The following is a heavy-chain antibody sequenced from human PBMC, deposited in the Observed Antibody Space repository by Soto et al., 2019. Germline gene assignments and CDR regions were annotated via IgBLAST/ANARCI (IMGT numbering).Heavy chain of an antibody. V-gene: IGHV3-33*01. J-gene: IGHJ6*02. CDR3: ARGRRYFALGGMDV. Sequence: QVELVESGGGVVQPGRSLRLSCASSGCTFSSYGMHWVRQAPGKGLEWVAVSWYDGTNKYYADSVKGRFTISRDDSKNTLYLQMNSLRPEDTAVYYCARGRRYFALGGMDVWGQGTTVTVSS. CDR2: SWYDGTNK. D-gene: IGHD3-9*01. CDR1: GCTFSSYG.